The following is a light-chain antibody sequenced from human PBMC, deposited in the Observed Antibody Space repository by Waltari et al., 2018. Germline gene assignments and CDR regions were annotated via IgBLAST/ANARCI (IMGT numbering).Light chain of an antibody. J-gene: IGKJ4*01. CDR2: AAS. Sequence: DFQMTQSPSSLSASVGDRVTITCRASQSISTYLNWYQQKPGKAPNLLIYAASSLQSGVPSRFSGSGSGTDFTLTISSLQPEDFATYYCQQSYSPLTFGGGTKVKIK. CDR3: QQSYSPLT. CDR1: QSISTY. V-gene: IGKV1-39*01.